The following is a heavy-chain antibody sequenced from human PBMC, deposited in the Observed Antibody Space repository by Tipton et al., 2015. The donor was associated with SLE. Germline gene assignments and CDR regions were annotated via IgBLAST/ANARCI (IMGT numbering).Heavy chain of an antibody. CDR3: ARSVNWAFDY. CDR2: INPNKGNT. CDR1: GYTFTSYA. J-gene: IGHJ4*02. D-gene: IGHD3-16*01. Sequence: QSGAEVKKPGASVKVSCKASGYTFTSYAISWVRQAPGQGLEWVGWINPNKGNTNYAQKFQGRVTMTTDTSTTTTYMELRTLRSDDTAIFYCARSVNWAFDYWGQGTLVTVSS. V-gene: IGHV1-18*01.